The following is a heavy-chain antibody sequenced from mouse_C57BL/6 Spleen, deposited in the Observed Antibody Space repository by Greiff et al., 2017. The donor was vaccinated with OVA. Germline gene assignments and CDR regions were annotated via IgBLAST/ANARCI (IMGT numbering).Heavy chain of an antibody. CDR3: ARGGPFDC. J-gene: IGHJ2*01. CDR2: INPGSGGT. V-gene: IGHV1-54*01. CDR1: GYAFTNYL. Sequence: QVQLQQSGAELVRPGTSVQVSCKASGYAFTNYLIEWVKQRPGQGLEWIGVINPGSGGTNYNEKFKGKATLTADKSASTAYMQLSSLTSEDSAVYFCARGGPFDCWGQGTTLTVSS.